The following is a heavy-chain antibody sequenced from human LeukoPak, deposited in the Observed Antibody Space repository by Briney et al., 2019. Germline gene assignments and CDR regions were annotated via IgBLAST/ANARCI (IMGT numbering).Heavy chain of an antibody. V-gene: IGHV1-69*01. CDR1: GGTFSSYA. CDR2: IIPIFGTA. J-gene: IGHJ5*02. D-gene: IGHD2-2*02. Sequence: EASVKVSCKASGGTFSSYAISWVRQAPGQGLEWMGGIIPIFGTANYAQKFQGRVTITADESTSTAYMELSSLRSEDTAVYYCARDVVPAAIRGNNWFDPWGQGTLVTVSS. CDR3: ARDVVPAAIRGNNWFDP.